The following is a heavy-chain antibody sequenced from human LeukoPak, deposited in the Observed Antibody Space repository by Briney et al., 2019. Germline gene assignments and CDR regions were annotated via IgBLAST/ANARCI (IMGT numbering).Heavy chain of an antibody. J-gene: IGHJ5*02. CDR1: GASISNYY. CDR3: AKADLPVRSPYNWFDP. Sequence: SETLSLTCTVSGASISNYYWSWFRQPPGKGLEWIGDIYSSGSASYNPSLQSRLLISIDTSKNHFSLELSSVTAADTAVYFCAKADLPVRSPYNWFDPWGQGTLVTVSS. V-gene: IGHV4-59*12. D-gene: IGHD3-10*01. CDR2: IYSSGSA.